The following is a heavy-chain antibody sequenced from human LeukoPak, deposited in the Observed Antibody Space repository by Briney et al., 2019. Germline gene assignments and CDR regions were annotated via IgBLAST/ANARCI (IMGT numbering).Heavy chain of an antibody. D-gene: IGHD3-10*01. CDR3: ARARGRYFDL. J-gene: IGHJ2*01. Sequence: SETLSLTCTVSGGSISSGDYYWSWIRQPPGKGLEWIGYIYYSGSTYYNPSLKSRVTISVDTPKNQFSLKLSSVTAADTAVYYCARARGRYFDLWGRGTLVTVSS. CDR2: IYYSGST. CDR1: GGSISSGDYY. V-gene: IGHV4-30-4*01.